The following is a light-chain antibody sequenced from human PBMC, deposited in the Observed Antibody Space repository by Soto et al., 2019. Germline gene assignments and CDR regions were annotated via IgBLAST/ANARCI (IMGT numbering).Light chain of an antibody. Sequence: QPVLTQSPSASASLGASVKLTCTLNSGHSSYPIAWHQQQPEKGPRYLMKLNSDGSHSKGDGIPDRFSGSSSGAERYLTISSLQSEDEADYYCQTWGTGIQVFGGGTKLTVL. CDR2: LNSDGSH. CDR1: SGHSSYP. V-gene: IGLV4-69*01. J-gene: IGLJ2*01. CDR3: QTWGTGIQV.